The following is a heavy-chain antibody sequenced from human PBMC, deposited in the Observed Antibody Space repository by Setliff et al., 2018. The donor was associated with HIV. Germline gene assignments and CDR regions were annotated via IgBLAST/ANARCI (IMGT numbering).Heavy chain of an antibody. CDR3: AASPTSCSGGSCYDH. J-gene: IGHJ5*02. CDR2: IVVGASKT. V-gene: IGHV1-58*01. CDR1: SFTFSSSA. D-gene: IGHD2-15*01. Sequence: GASVKVSCKSSSFTFSSSALQWVRQARGQRLEWIGWIVVGASKTKYAERFQERVTLTLDMSTTTTYIELRGLRSEDTAIYYCAASPTSCSGGSCYDHWGQGTLVTVSS.